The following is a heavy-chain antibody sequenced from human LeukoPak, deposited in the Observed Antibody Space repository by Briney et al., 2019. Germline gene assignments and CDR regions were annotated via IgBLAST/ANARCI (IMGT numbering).Heavy chain of an antibody. CDR1: GYTFNGYY. CDR3: ARDGSVTPGYFDY. V-gene: IGHV1-2*04. Sequence: GASVKVSCKASGYTFNGYYMHWVRQAPGQGLEWMGWINPNSGGTNYAQKFQGWVTMTRDTSISTAYMELSRLRSDDTAVYYCARDGSVTPGYFDYWGQGTLVTVSS. CDR2: INPNSGGT. J-gene: IGHJ4*02. D-gene: IGHD4-23*01.